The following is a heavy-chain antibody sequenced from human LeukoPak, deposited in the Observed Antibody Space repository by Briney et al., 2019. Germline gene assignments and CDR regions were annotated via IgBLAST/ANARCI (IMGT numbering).Heavy chain of an antibody. V-gene: IGHV3-48*01. CDR1: GFTFSSYN. CDR2: ISGSGITT. D-gene: IGHD2-21*02. Sequence: GGSLRLTWAASGFTFSSYNMNWVRQAPGKGLEWVSYISGSGITTNYADSVKGRFTISRDNAKNSLYLQMNNLRAEDTAVYYCARPTTSDCFPHWGQGTMVTVSS. J-gene: IGHJ3*01. CDR3: ARPTTSDCFPH.